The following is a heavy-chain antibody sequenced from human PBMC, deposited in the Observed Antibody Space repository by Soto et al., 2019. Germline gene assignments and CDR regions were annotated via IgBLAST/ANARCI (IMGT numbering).Heavy chain of an antibody. CDR3: ARGRYCLTGRCFPNWFDS. J-gene: IGHJ5*01. CDR1: GDSISTVDYF. V-gene: IGHV4-30-4*01. CDR2: IYKSTTT. D-gene: IGHD2-15*01. Sequence: SETLSLTCSVSGDSISTVDYFWAWIRQPPGQALEYIGYIYKSTTTYYNPSFESRVAISLDTSKSQFSLTVTSVTAADTAVYFCARGRYCLTGRCFPNWFDSWAREPWSPSPQ.